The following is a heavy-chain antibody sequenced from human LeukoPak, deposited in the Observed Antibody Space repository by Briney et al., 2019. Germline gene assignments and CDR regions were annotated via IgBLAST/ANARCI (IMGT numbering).Heavy chain of an antibody. V-gene: IGHV4-39*01. CDR2: TDYDGST. CDR1: GGSISSSSYY. D-gene: IGHD3-22*01. J-gene: IGHJ3*02. CDR3: ARHKNSHYDSGGQTHILPDALDI. Sequence: SETLSLTCTASGGSISSSSYYWVWHRQPPGKGLDWRGSTDYDGSTYYDPSHKRLTTISVDTSKNLFLVMLDSVTAAAAAFFYCARHKNSHYDSGGQTHILPDALDIWGQGTLVTVSS.